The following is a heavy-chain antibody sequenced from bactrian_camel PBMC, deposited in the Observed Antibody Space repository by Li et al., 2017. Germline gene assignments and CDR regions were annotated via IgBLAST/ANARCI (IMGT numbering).Heavy chain of an antibody. V-gene: IGHV3S53*01. Sequence: HVQLVESGGGSVQAGGSLRLSCAAAGAAVTNYCMGWFRQAPGKEREVVAILDNDGSTKVGASVKGRFSISKDNAKNIVYLQMNSLKPEDSAMYYCAAVTLNGFYTGSCRPGTSFNYWGQGTQVTVS. J-gene: IGHJ4*01. CDR2: LDNDGST. CDR1: GAAVTNYC. D-gene: IGHD3*01. CDR3: AAVTLNGFYTGSCRPGTSFNY.